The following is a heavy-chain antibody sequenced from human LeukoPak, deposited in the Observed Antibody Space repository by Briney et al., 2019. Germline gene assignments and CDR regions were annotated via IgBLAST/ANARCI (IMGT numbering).Heavy chain of an antibody. V-gene: IGHV3-48*03. Sequence: QPGGSLRLSCAASGFTFSNYEINWVRQAPGKGLEWVSYISSSGITMNYADSVKGRFTISRDNAKNSLYLQMNSLRAEDTAVYYCAIGWWSGYDAKLDYWGQGALVTVSS. CDR2: ISSSGITM. D-gene: IGHD5-12*01. J-gene: IGHJ4*02. CDR3: AIGWWSGYDAKLDY. CDR1: GFTFSNYE.